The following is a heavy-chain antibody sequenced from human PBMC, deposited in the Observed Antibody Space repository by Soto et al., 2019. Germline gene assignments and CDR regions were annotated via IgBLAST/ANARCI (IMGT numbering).Heavy chain of an antibody. Sequence: PSETLSPTCAVYGGSFSGYYWSWIRQPPGKGLEWIGEIHHSGSTNYNPSLKRRVTISVDTSKNQFSLKLSSVTSADTAVSCCARTGVVVTVTPFDYWGQGTLVTVSS. V-gene: IGHV4-34*01. D-gene: IGHD2-21*02. J-gene: IGHJ4*02. CDR3: ARTGVVVTVTPFDY. CDR1: GGSFSGYY. CDR2: IHHSGST.